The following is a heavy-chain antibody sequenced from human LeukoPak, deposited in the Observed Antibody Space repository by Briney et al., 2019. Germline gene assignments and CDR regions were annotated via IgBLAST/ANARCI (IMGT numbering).Heavy chain of an antibody. V-gene: IGHV4-4*09. J-gene: IGHJ6*03. Sequence: SETLSLTCTVSGGSISSYYWSWIRQPPGKGLEWIGYIYTSGSTNYNPSLKSRVTISVDTSKNQFSLKLSSVTAADTAVYYCARGGQGFGVARSYYYYYMDVWGKGTTVTVSS. CDR1: GGSISSYY. CDR2: IYTSGST. D-gene: IGHD3-3*01. CDR3: ARGGQGFGVARSYYYYYMDV.